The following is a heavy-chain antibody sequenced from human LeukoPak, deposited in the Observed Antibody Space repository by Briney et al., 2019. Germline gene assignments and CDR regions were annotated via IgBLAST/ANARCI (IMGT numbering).Heavy chain of an antibody. D-gene: IGHD3-10*01. CDR2: IKQDGSEK. Sequence: PAGGSLRLSCAASGFTFSSYWMSWVRQAPGKGLEWVANIKQDGSEKYYVDSVKGRFTISRDNAKNSLYLQMNSLRAEDTAVYYCARDRSLGRPRGGSYFDYWGQGTLVTVSS. J-gene: IGHJ4*02. CDR1: GFTFSSYW. V-gene: IGHV3-7*01. CDR3: ARDRSLGRPRGGSYFDY.